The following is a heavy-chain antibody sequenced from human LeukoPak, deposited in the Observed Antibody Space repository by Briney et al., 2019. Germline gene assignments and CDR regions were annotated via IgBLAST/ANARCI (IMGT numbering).Heavy chain of an antibody. CDR3: ARQRPWWLQLYYFDY. Sequence: PSETLSLTCTVSGGSISSSSYYWGWIRQPPGKGLEWSGSIYYSGSTYYNPSLKSRVTISVDTSKNQFSLKLSSVTAADTAVYYCARQRPWWLQLYYFDYWGQGTLVTVSS. CDR1: GGSISSSSYY. D-gene: IGHD5-24*01. CDR2: IYYSGST. V-gene: IGHV4-39*01. J-gene: IGHJ4*02.